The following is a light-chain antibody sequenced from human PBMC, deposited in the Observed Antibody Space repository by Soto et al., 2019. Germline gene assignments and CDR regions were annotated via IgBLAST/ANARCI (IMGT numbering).Light chain of an antibody. CDR2: DVN. CDR1: SSDLGSYDY. V-gene: IGLV2-14*01. CDR3: CSFSTSGTHV. J-gene: IGLJ1*01. Sequence: SALPQPASGSGFPGQSITFSCTGTSSDLGSYDYVSWHQQHPGKAPKLIIYDVNNRPSGVSSRFSGSKSGNTASLTISGLQTEDEADYYCCSFSTSGTHVFGTGTRSPS.